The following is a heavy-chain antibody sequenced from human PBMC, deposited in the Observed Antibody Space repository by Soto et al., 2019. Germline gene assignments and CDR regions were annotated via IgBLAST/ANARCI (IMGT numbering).Heavy chain of an antibody. J-gene: IGHJ4*02. V-gene: IGHV1-69*13. Sequence: SVKVSCKASGYTFTSYGISWVRQTRGQGLEWLGGIVPIYRTADYAQKFQGRVTITADESTRTVYLELSSLKSQDTALYYCARDSGAKLSSSWGQGTLVTVSS. CDR1: GYTFTSYG. CDR2: IVPIYRTA. CDR3: ARDSGAKLSSS. D-gene: IGHD6-13*01.